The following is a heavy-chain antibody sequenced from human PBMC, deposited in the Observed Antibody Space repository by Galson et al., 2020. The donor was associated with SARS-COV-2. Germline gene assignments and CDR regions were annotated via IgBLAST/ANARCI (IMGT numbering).Heavy chain of an antibody. CDR2: IPPSART. CDR3: ARLHYGEYAPEAFDI. V-gene: IGHV4-30-2*01. D-gene: IGHD4-17*01. J-gene: IGHJ3*02. CDR1: GTSISSGSYS. Sequence: SQTLSLTCAVSGTSISSGSYSWHWIRQPPGKGLEWIGYIPPSARTYYNPSLKSRVTISGDRSKNQFSLRLSSVTAADTAVYYCARLHYGEYAPEAFDIWGPGTRVTVAS.